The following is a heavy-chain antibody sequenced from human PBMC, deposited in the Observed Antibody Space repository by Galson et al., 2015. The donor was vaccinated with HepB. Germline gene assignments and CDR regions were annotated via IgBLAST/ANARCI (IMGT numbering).Heavy chain of an antibody. D-gene: IGHD6-13*01. Sequence: SVKVSCKASGYTFTSYGISWVRQAPGQGLEWMGWISAYNGNTNYAQKLQGRVTMTTDTSTSTAYMELRSLRSDDTAVYYCARDVPGIAAAGTEILGDYWGQGTLVTVSS. CDR3: ARDVPGIAAAGTEILGDY. J-gene: IGHJ4*02. CDR2: ISAYNGNT. V-gene: IGHV1-18*04. CDR1: GYTFTSYG.